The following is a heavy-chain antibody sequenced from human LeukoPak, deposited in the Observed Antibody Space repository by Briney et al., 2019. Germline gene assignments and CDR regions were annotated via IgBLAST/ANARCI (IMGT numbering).Heavy chain of an antibody. Sequence: GGSLRLSCAASGFTFSSYAMSWVRQAPGKGLEWVSVISGSGGSTYYADFVKGRITISRDNSKNTLYLQMNSLRAEDTAVYYCAKVGYGGGSWGAFDIWGQGTMVTVSS. CDR1: GFTFSSYA. V-gene: IGHV3-23*01. J-gene: IGHJ3*02. CDR2: ISGSGGST. CDR3: AKVGYGGGSWGAFDI. D-gene: IGHD2-15*01.